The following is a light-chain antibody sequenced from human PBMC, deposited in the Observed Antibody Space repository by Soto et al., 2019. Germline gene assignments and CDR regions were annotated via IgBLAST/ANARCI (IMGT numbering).Light chain of an antibody. CDR1: PSVNTR. CDR3: QQYFTSQIT. V-gene: IGKV3-20*01. Sequence: EIVLTQSPGTLALSPGERATLSCGASPSVNTRLAWYTPKPGQAPRPLISGASNRDSGTPARFSDWGSGTDFTLTISRVDPADFAFYYCQQYFTSQITFGQATRLEL. J-gene: IGKJ5*01. CDR2: GAS.